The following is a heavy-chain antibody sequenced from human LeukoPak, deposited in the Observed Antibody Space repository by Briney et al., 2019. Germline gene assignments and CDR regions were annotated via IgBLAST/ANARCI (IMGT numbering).Heavy chain of an antibody. CDR1: GFTFGSYA. V-gene: IGHV3-23*01. CDR2: ISPSGDRT. CDR3: AIMHGYYDGSGYWVQ. D-gene: IGHD3-22*01. J-gene: IGHJ4*02. Sequence: EGSLRLSCAASGFTFGSYAMSWVRQAPGRGLEWVSFISPSGDRTSKTDSVEGRFTISRDNPRNTLYLQMNSLRDEDTAVYYCAIMHGYYDGSGYWVQWGQGTLVTVSS.